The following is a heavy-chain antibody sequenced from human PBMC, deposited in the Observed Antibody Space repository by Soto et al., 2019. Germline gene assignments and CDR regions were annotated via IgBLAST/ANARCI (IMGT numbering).Heavy chain of an antibody. D-gene: IGHD3-9*01. CDR3: ARDLTYYDILTGYERYYGMDV. CDR1: GGSISSYY. V-gene: IGHV4-59*01. J-gene: IGHJ6*02. Sequence: QVQLQESGPGLVKPSETLSLTCTVSGGSISSYYWSWIRQPPGKGLEWIGYIYYSGSTNYNPSLKSRVTISVDTSKNQFSLTLSSVTAADTAVYYCARDLTYYDILTGYERYYGMDVWGQGTTVTVSS. CDR2: IYYSGST.